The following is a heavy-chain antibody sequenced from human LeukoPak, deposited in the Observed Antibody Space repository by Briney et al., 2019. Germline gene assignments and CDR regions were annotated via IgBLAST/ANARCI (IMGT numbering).Heavy chain of an antibody. D-gene: IGHD6-25*01. CDR2: IFYSGTT. Sequence: PSETLSLTCIVSGGSIRSNSYYWGWIRQPPGKGLEWIGSIFYSGTTHYNPSLKSLVTISVDTSKNQFSLKLSSVTAADTAVYYCARTSGYLSFWFDPWGQGTLVTVSS. V-gene: IGHV4-39*01. J-gene: IGHJ5*02. CDR3: ARTSGYLSFWFDP. CDR1: GGSIRSNSYY.